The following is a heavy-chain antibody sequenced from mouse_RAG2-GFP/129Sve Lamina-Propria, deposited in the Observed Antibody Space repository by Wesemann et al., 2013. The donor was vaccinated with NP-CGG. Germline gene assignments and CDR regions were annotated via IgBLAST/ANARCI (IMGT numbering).Heavy chain of an antibody. Sequence: QVQLQQSGPELVKPGASVKLSCKASGYTFTSYWMHWVKQRPGQGLEWIGMIHPNSGSTNYNEKFKSKATLTVDKSSSTAYMQLSSLTSEDSAVYYCARLIHYSNWFAYWGQGTLVTVSA. V-gene: IGHV1-64*01. D-gene: IGHD2-5*01. CDR3: ARLIHYSNWFAY. CDR2: IHPNSGST. CDR1: GYTFTSYW. J-gene: IGHJ3*01.